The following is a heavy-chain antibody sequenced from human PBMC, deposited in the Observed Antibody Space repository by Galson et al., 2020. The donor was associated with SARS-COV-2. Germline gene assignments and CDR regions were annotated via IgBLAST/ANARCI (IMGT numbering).Heavy chain of an antibody. CDR3: ARGIIAPRWYDYGDSKYLVPPDH. V-gene: IGHV4-61*02. J-gene: IGHJ4*02. CDR1: GGSISSGSFY. Sequence: SETLSLTCTVSGGSISSGSFYWSWIRQPAAKGLEWIGRTYSSGSTNYNPSLKSRVTISIDTSKNQFSLKLSSVTAADTAVYYCARGIIAPRWYDYGDSKYLVPPDHWGQGTLVIVSS. D-gene: IGHD4-17*01. CDR2: TYSSGST.